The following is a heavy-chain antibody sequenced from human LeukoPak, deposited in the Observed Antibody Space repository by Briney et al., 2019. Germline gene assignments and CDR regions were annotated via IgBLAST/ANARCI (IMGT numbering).Heavy chain of an antibody. J-gene: IGHJ4*02. D-gene: IGHD4-11*01. CDR2: IYYSGST. CDR1: GGSISSYY. CDR3: ARGLTVKGDFDY. Sequence: PSETLSLTCTVSGGSISSYYWSWNRQPPGKGLEWIGYIYYSGSTNYNPSLKSRVTISVDTSKNQFSLKLSSVTAADTAVYYCARGLTVKGDFDYWGQGTLVTVSS. V-gene: IGHV4-59*01.